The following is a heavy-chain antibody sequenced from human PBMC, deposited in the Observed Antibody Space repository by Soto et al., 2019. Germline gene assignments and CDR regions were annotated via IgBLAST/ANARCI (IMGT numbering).Heavy chain of an antibody. J-gene: IGHJ6*01. CDR3: ARVRRYYGSGSYYAYYYRKAV. CDR2: IKHSEST. Sequence: RPPPEKELEWIGEIKHSESTNNNPSLKSRVTISVDTSKNQFSLKLSSVTAADTAVYYCARVRRYYGSGSYYAYYYRKAVPGQGTTDIGSS. V-gene: IGHV4-34*01. D-gene: IGHD3-10*01.